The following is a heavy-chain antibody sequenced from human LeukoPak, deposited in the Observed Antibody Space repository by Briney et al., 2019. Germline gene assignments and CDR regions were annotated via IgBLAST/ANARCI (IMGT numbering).Heavy chain of an antibody. D-gene: IGHD3-22*01. J-gene: IGHJ4*02. CDR3: AIVITTFPDFDY. CDR2: ISGSGGST. Sequence: GGSLRLSCAASGFTFSSYAMSWVRQAPGKGLEWVSAISGSGGSTYYADSAKGRFTISRDNSKNTLYLQMNSLRAEDTAVYYCAIVITTFPDFDYWGQGTLVTVSS. CDR1: GFTFSSYA. V-gene: IGHV3-23*01.